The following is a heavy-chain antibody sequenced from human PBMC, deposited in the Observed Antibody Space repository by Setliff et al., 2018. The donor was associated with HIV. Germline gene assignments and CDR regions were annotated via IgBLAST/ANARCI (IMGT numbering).Heavy chain of an antibody. CDR3: ARDLPTPNWGFDY. CDR2: INAGNDDT. J-gene: IGHJ4*02. Sequence: ASVKVSCKASGYTFTSYAMHWVRQAPGQRLEWMGWINAGNDDTKYSQKFQGRVTATTDTSASTAYMELSSLRSEDTAVYYCARDLPTPNWGFDYWGQGTLVTVS. V-gene: IGHV1-3*01. D-gene: IGHD7-27*01. CDR1: GYTFTSYA.